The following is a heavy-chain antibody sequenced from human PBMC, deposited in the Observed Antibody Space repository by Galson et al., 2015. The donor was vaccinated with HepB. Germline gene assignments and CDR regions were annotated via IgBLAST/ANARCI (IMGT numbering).Heavy chain of an antibody. CDR2: IIPILGIA. D-gene: IGHD3-3*01. CDR1: GGTFSSYA. V-gene: IGHV1-69*04. CDR3: ARGNDFWSDSDY. Sequence: SVKVSCKASGGTFSSYAISWVRQAPGQGLEWMGRIIPILGIANYAQKFQGRVTITADKSTSTAYMELSSLRSEDTAVYYCARGNDFWSDSDYWGQGTLVTVSS. J-gene: IGHJ4*02.